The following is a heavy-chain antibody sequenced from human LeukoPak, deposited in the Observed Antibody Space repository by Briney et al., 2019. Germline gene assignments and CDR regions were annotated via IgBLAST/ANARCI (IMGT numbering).Heavy chain of an antibody. CDR2: INPSGGST. CDR1: GYTFTSYY. CDR3: ARDGPSGSYYFDY. D-gene: IGHD1-26*01. J-gene: IGHJ4*02. Sequence: ASVKVSCKASGYTFTSYYVHWVRQAPGQGLEWMGIINPSGGSTSYAQKFQGRVTMTRDMSTSTVYTELSSLRSEDTAVYYCARDGPSGSYYFDYWGQGTLVTVSS. V-gene: IGHV1-46*01.